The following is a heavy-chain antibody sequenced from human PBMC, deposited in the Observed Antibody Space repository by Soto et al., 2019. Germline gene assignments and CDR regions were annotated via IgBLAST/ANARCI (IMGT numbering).Heavy chain of an antibody. D-gene: IGHD3-3*01. J-gene: IGHJ3*02. CDR2: ISSSSSYI. Sequence: PGESLKISCAASGFTFSSYSMNWVRQAPGKGLEWVSSISSSSSYIYYADSVKGRFTISRDNAKNSLYLQMNSLRAEDTAVYYCARAYDLHAFDIWGQGTMVTVSS. CDR3: ARAYDLHAFDI. V-gene: IGHV3-21*01. CDR1: GFTFSSYS.